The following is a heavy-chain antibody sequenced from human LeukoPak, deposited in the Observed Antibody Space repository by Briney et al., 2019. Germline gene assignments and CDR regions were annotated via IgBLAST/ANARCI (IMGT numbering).Heavy chain of an antibody. Sequence: GGSLRLSCAASGFTFSTYNMNWVRQAPGKGLEWVSSITSSSSYRYYADSVKGRFTISRDNSKNTLFLHMNSLRAEDTAVYYCAKALGGYDFDYWGQGTLVTVSS. CDR2: ITSSSSYR. CDR1: GFTFSTYN. CDR3: AKALGGYDFDY. V-gene: IGHV3-21*04. D-gene: IGHD3-16*01. J-gene: IGHJ4*02.